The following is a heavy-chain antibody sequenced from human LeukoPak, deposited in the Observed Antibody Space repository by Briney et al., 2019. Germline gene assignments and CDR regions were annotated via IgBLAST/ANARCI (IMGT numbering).Heavy chain of an antibody. CDR2: ISSSGSYT. Sequence: GGSLRLSCAASGFTFSDYYMSWIRQAPGKGLEWVSYISSSGSYTNYVDSVKGRFTISRDNAENSLYLQMNSLRAEDTAVYHCARDFRRSSSWPFDYWGQGTLVTVSS. CDR1: GFTFSDYY. CDR3: ARDFRRSSSWPFDY. J-gene: IGHJ4*02. V-gene: IGHV3-11*06. D-gene: IGHD6-13*01.